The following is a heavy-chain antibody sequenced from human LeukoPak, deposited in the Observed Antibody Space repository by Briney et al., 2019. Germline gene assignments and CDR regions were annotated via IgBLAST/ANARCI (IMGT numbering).Heavy chain of an antibody. D-gene: IGHD6-13*01. J-gene: IGHJ5*02. CDR1: GGSFSGYY. CDR3: TKKGGGQLVNTRRWFDP. V-gene: IGHV4-34*01. CDR2: INHSGST. Sequence: SETLSLTCAVYGGSFSGYYWSWIRQPPGKGLEWIGEINHSGSTNYNPSLKSRVTISVDTSKNQFSLKLSSVTAADTAVYYCTKKGGGQLVNTRRWFDPWGQGTPVTVSS.